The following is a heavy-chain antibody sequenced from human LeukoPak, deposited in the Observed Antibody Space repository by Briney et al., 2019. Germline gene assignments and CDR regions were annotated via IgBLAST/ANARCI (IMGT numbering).Heavy chain of an antibody. CDR1: GFTFSSYA. CDR2: ISYDGSNK. D-gene: IGHD6-13*01. CDR3: ARDMGYSSSWYLGY. J-gene: IGHJ4*02. Sequence: PGGSLRLSCAASGFTFSSYAMHWVRQAPGKGLEWVVVISYDGSNKYYADSVRGRFTISRDNSKNTLYLQMNSLRAEDTAVYYCARDMGYSSSWYLGYWGQGTLVTVSS. V-gene: IGHV3-30-3*01.